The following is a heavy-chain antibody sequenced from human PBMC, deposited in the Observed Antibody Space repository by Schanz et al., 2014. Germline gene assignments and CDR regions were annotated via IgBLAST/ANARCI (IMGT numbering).Heavy chain of an antibody. D-gene: IGHD2-2*01. Sequence: VQLVESGGGLVKPGGSLRLSCESSGFTFNGHAMHWVRQAPGKGLEWVAYISNDGSSKYYADSVKGRFTISRDNAKNSLYLQMTGLRAEDTAVYYCAAHETLSTTACYPSWGQGTLVAVSS. CDR2: ISNDGSSK. CDR1: GFTFNGHA. J-gene: IGHJ4*02. CDR3: AAHETLSTTACYPS. V-gene: IGHV3-30*04.